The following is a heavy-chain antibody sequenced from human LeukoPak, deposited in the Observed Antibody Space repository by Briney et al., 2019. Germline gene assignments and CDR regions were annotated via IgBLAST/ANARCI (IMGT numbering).Heavy chain of an antibody. CDR3: ARYDSRGSASTRFDY. CDR1: GYSLGKNYY. Sequence: SETLSLTCAVSGYSLGKNYYWGWIRQPPGKGLEWIGRIYGTASTSYNPSLMNRFTMSVDTSKNHFSLKLTSVTAADTAVYYCARYDSRGSASTRFDYWGQGILVTISS. J-gene: IGHJ4*02. V-gene: IGHV4-38-2*01. CDR2: IYGTAST. D-gene: IGHD3-16*01.